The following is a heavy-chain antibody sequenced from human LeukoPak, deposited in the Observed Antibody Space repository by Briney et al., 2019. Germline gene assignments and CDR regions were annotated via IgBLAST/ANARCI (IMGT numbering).Heavy chain of an antibody. V-gene: IGHV1-2*02. CDR2: INPNSGGT. D-gene: IGHD6-13*01. CDR3: ARDRGLDIAAAGKFRHYYYMDV. Sequence: ASVKVSCKASGYTFTGYYMHWVRQAPGQGLEWMGCINPNSGGTKYAQKFQGGVTLTRDTSISTAYMELSRLRSDDTAVYYCARDRGLDIAAAGKFRHYYYMDVWGKGTTVTVSS. J-gene: IGHJ6*03. CDR1: GYTFTGYY.